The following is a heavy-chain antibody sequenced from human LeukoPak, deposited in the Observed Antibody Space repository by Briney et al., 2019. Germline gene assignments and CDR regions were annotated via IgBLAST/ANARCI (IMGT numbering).Heavy chain of an antibody. CDR3: ARGRYGDYNYFDY. D-gene: IGHD4-17*01. CDR2: IYHSGST. J-gene: IGHJ4*02. Sequence: SETLSLTCTVSGDSISTYYWTWIRQPPGKGLEWIGYIYHSGSTYYNPSLKSRVTISVDRSKNQFSLKLSFVTAADTAVYYCARGRYGDYNYFDYWGQGTLVTVSS. CDR1: GDSISTYY. V-gene: IGHV4-59*12.